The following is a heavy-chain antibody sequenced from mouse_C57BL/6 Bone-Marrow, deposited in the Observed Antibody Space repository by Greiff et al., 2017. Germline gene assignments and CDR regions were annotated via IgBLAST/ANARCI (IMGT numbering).Heavy chain of an antibody. J-gene: IGHJ3*01. Sequence: QVQLKQSGAELVRPGTSVKVSCKASGYAFTNYLIEWVKQRPGQGLEWIGVINPGSGGTNYNEKFKGKATLTADKSSSTAYMQLSSLTSEDSAVYFCARGEYYGSSPWFAYWGQGTLVTVSA. CDR1: GYAFTNYL. V-gene: IGHV1-54*01. CDR3: ARGEYYGSSPWFAY. D-gene: IGHD1-1*01. CDR2: INPGSGGT.